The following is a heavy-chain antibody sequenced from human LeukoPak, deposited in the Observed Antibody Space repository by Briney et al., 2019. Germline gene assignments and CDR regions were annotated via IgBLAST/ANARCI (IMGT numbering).Heavy chain of an antibody. CDR3: ARSYYYYYYMDV. CDR2: TSYDGSNK. CDR1: GFIFSSYG. Sequence: GGSLRLSCAASGFIFSSYGMHWVRQAPGKGLQWVAFTSYDGSNKYYTDSVKGRFTISRDNSKNTLYLQMNSLRAEDTAVYYCARSYYYYYYMDVWGKGTTVTVSS. J-gene: IGHJ6*03. V-gene: IGHV3-30*03.